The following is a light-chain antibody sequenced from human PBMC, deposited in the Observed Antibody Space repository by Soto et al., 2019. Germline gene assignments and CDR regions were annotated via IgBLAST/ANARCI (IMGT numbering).Light chain of an antibody. CDR1: QSISSW. CDR2: KAS. Sequence: IQMTQSPSTLSASVGDRVTITCRASQSISSWLAWYQQKPRKAPKLLIYKASSLESGVPSRFSGSGSGTEYTLTLSSHRPDDFATYYRQQYNRLYTFGQGTKLEMK. J-gene: IGKJ2*01. V-gene: IGKV1-5*03. CDR3: QQYNRLYT.